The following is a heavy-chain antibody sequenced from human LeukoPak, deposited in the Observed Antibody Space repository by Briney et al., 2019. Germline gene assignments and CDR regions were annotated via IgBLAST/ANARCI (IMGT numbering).Heavy chain of an antibody. J-gene: IGHJ3*02. CDR3: ARSHSPRGAKLELLVRGPGTDAFDI. V-gene: IGHV1-69*06. CDR1: GYTFTGYY. Sequence: GASVKVSCKASGYTFTGYYMHWVRQAPGQGLEWMGGIIPIFGTADYAQKSQDRLTITADKSTSTAYMELSSLRSQDTAVYYCARSHSPRGAKLELLVRGPGTDAFDIWGQGTVVTVSA. D-gene: IGHD1-7*01. CDR2: IIPIFGTA.